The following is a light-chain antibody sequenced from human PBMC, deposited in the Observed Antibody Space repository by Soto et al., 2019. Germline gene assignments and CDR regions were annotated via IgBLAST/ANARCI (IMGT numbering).Light chain of an antibody. CDR1: QSISSN. CDR3: QQYNEWRT. V-gene: IGKV3-15*01. Sequence: EIVMTQSPATLSVSPGERATLSCRASQSISSNLAWYQQKPGQAPSLLIYGASTRATGIPARFSGSGSGTEFTLTISSLQSEDFAVYYCQQYNEWRTFGQGTKVDIK. J-gene: IGKJ1*01. CDR2: GAS.